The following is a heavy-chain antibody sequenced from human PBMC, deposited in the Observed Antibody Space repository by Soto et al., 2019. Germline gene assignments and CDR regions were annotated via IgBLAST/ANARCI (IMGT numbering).Heavy chain of an antibody. D-gene: IGHD3-22*01. CDR3: ARDRYSYDSRAYQGVDWYFDL. Sequence: QVQLVESGGGVVQPGRSLRLSCAASGFIFSNYGMHWVRQAPGKGLEWVAVIWYHGSHESYADSVKGRFTISRDNSKNTLFLQMNSLRAEDTAVYYCARDRYSYDSRAYQGVDWYFDLWGRGTLVTVSS. J-gene: IGHJ2*01. CDR1: GFIFSNYG. V-gene: IGHV3-33*01. CDR2: IWYHGSHE.